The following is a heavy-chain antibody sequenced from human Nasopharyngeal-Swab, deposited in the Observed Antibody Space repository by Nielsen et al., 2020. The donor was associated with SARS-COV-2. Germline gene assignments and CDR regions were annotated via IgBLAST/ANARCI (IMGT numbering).Heavy chain of an antibody. CDR2: IYYSGST. V-gene: IGHV4-59*08. J-gene: IGHJ6*02. Sequence: LETLSLTCTVSGGSISSYYWSWIRQPPGKGLEWIGYIYYSGSTNYNPSLKSRVTISVDTSKNQFSLKLSSVTAADTAVYYCARLGYYDFWSGSPPGDYYYYYGMDVWGQGTTVTVSS. CDR3: ARLGYYDFWSGSPPGDYYYYYGMDV. CDR1: GGSISSYY. D-gene: IGHD3-3*01.